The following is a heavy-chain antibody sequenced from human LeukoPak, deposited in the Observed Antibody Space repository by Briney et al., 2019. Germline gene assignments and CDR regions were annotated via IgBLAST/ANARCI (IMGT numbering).Heavy chain of an antibody. D-gene: IGHD2-15*01. V-gene: IGHV3-30*18. CDR1: GFTFSTYG. Sequence: PGGSLRLSCAASGFTFSTYGMHWVRQAPGKGLEWVAIISFDGSRKYYADSVKGRFTISRDNSKNTLYLQMNSLRDEDTAVYYCVKGGTRISVSYGGPSSDYWGQGILVTVSS. CDR3: VKGGTRISVSYGGPSSDY. CDR2: ISFDGSRK. J-gene: IGHJ4*02.